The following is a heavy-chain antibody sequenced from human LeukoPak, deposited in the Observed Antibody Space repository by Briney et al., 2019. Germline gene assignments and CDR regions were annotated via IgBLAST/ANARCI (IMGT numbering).Heavy chain of an antibody. CDR1: GYAIISGGFS. Sequence: SSETLSLTCTVSGYAIISGGFSWNWIRQPPGKGLEWIGCIYDRGPAHYNPSLKSRFTISVDRPKNQFFLNVTSLTAADTAVYYCARSRQASGLFSSWGQGTLVVVSS. D-gene: IGHD3-10*01. CDR3: ARSRQASGLFSS. CDR2: IYDRGPA. J-gene: IGHJ5*02. V-gene: IGHV4-30-2*01.